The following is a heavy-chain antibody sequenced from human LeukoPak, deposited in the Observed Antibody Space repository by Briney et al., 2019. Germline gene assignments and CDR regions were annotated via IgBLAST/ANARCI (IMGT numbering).Heavy chain of an antibody. D-gene: IGHD3-10*01. V-gene: IGHV4-34*01. CDR2: INHSGST. Sequence: SETLSLTCAVYGGSFSGYYWSWIRQPPGKGLEWIGEINHSGSTNYNPSLKSRVTISVDTSKNQFSLKLSSVTAADTAVYYCARGSILWFGLIGYWGQGTLVTVSS. CDR1: GGSFSGYY. CDR3: ARGSILWFGLIGY. J-gene: IGHJ4*02.